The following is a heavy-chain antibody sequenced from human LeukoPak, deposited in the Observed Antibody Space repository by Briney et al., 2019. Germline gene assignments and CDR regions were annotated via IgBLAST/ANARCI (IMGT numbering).Heavy chain of an antibody. V-gene: IGHV4-59*08. CDR3: ARRRGYYYYYGMDV. CDR2: IYYSGST. Sequence: SETLSLTCTVSGGSISSYYWSWIRQPPGKGLEWIGYIYYSGSTNYNPSLKSRVTISVDTSKNQFSLKLSSVTAADTAVYYRARRRGYYYYYGMDVWGQGTTVTVSS. J-gene: IGHJ6*02. CDR1: GGSISSYY. D-gene: IGHD3-10*01.